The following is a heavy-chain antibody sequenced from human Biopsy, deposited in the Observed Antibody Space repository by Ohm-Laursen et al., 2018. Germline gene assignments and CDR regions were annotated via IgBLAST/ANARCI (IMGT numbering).Heavy chain of an antibody. D-gene: IGHD5-24*01. CDR3: ARAGVGSDGTDSYYYGMDV. Sequence: GSSVKVSCKASGDTFSRSAFFWVRQAPGQGLEWMGVISPSGATTSFSQKFQGRITMTRDTSTGTVYMDLNSLGSEDTAVYYCARAGVGSDGTDSYYYGMDVWGPGTTVTVSS. CDR1: GDTFSRSA. CDR2: ISPSGATT. J-gene: IGHJ6*02. V-gene: IGHV1-46*01.